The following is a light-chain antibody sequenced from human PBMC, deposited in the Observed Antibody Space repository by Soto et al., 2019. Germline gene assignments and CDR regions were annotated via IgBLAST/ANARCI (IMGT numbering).Light chain of an antibody. CDR2: GAS. CDR3: QQYGSSPRYT. V-gene: IGKV3-20*01. CDR1: QSVSSSY. J-gene: IGKJ2*01. Sequence: EIVLTQSPGTLSLSPGERATLSCRASQSVSSSYLAWYQQKPGQAPRLLIYGASSRATGIPDRFSGSGSGTDFTLTIRRLEPEDFAVYYCQQYGSSPRYTFGQGTKREIK.